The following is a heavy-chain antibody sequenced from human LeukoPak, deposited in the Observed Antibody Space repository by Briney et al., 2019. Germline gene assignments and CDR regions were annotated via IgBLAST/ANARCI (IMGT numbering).Heavy chain of an antibody. D-gene: IGHD6-13*01. CDR3: AIPPGYSSGWCEVNY. CDR2: ISGSGGST. CDR1: GFTFTSRA. J-gene: IGHJ4*02. V-gene: IGHV3-23*01. Sequence: GGSLRLSCAASGFTFTSRAMSWVRQAPGKGLEWVSGISGSGGSTYYADSVKGRFTISRDNSRNTLYLQMNSPRAEDTAVYYCAIPPGYSSGWCEVNYWGQGTLVTVPS.